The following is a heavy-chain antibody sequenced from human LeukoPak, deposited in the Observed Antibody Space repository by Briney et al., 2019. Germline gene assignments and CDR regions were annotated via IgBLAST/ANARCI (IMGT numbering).Heavy chain of an antibody. CDR1: GGSISSGDYY. D-gene: IGHD3-10*01. CDR2: IYYSGST. Sequence: PSQTLSLTCTVSGGSISSGDYYWSWIRQPPGKGLEWIGYIYYSGSTYYNPSLKSRVTISLDTSKNQFSLKLSSVTAADTAVYYCARGHSTYYYGSGSYSPNYYYYGLDVWGHGTTVTVSS. CDR3: ARGHSTYYYGSGSYSPNYYYYGLDV. J-gene: IGHJ6*02. V-gene: IGHV4-30-4*01.